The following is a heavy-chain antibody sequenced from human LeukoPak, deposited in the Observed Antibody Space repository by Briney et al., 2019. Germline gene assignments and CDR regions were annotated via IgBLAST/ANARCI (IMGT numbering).Heavy chain of an antibody. CDR3: ARDRLMGIFGVVNLFDY. V-gene: IGHV4-4*07. Sequence: GSLRLSCAASGFTFSSYAMSWVRQPPGKGLEWIGRIYTSGSTNYNPSLKSRVTMSVDTSKNQFSLKLSSVTAADTAVYYCARDRLMGIFGVVNLFDYWGQGTLVTVSS. CDR1: GFTFSSYA. CDR2: IYTSGST. D-gene: IGHD3-3*01. J-gene: IGHJ4*02.